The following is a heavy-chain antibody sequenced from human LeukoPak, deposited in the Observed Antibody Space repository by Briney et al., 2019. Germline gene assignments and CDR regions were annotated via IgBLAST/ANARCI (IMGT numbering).Heavy chain of an antibody. CDR1: GFTFSNYG. CDR3: ASGSGH. V-gene: IGHV3-48*02. D-gene: IGHD2-2*03. J-gene: IGHJ4*02. CDR2: ISSSGSAK. Sequence: PGGSLRLSCAASGFTFSNYGLNWVRQAPGKGLEWVSHISSSGSAKYYADSVKGRFTISRDNAKNSLYLHMNSLRDEDTAVFYCASGSGHWGQGTLVTVSS.